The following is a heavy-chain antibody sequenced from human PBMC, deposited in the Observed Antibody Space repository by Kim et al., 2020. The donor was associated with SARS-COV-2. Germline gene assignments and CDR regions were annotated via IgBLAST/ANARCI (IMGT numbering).Heavy chain of an antibody. D-gene: IGHD3-22*01. CDR3: ARGLERTYYYDSSGYSGRQAFDF. CDR1: GYTFTSYG. V-gene: IGHV1-18*01. Sequence: ASVKVSCKASGYTFTSYGISWVRQAPGQGLEWMGWISAYNGNTNYAQKLQGRVTMTTDTSTSTAYMELRSLRSDDTAVYYCARGLERTYYYDSSGYSGRQAFDFWGQGTLVTVSS. CDR2: ISAYNGNT. J-gene: IGHJ4*02.